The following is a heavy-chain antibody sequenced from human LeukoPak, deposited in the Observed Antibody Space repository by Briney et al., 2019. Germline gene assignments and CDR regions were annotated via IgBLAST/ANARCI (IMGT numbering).Heavy chain of an antibody. CDR2: IYYSGST. D-gene: IGHD2-21*01. CDR3: ARAGLWLSDAFDI. Sequence: SEPLSLTCTVSGGSISSYYWSWIRQPPGKGLEWIGYIYYSGSTNYNPSLKSRVTISVDTSKNQFSLKLSSVTAADTAVYYCARAGLWLSDAFDIWGQGTMVTVSS. CDR1: GGSISSYY. V-gene: IGHV4-59*01. J-gene: IGHJ3*02.